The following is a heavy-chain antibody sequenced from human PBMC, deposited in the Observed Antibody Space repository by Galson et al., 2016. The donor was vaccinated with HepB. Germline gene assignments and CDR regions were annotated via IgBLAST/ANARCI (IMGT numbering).Heavy chain of an antibody. CDR1: GFTFISYN. Sequence: SLRLSCAASGFTFISYNMNWVRQAPGKGLEGVSSITNIGGNTYYADSVKGRFTISRDNSKNTLYLQMSSLRAEDTAVYYCARDTKGRVEVVVAANYYYYYGMDVWGQGTTVTVSS. CDR3: ARDTKGRVEVVVAANYYYYYGMDV. J-gene: IGHJ6*02. CDR2: ITNIGGNT. D-gene: IGHD2-15*01. V-gene: IGHV3-23*01.